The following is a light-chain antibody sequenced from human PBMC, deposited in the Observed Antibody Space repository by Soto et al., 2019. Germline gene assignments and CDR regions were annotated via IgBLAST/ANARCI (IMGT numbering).Light chain of an antibody. CDR2: EGS. CDR1: SSDVGTYNL. V-gene: IGLV2-23*01. Sequence: QSALTQPASVSGSPGQSITISCTGTSSDVGTYNLVSWYQQHPGKAPELMIYEGSKRPAGVSNRFSGSKSGNTASLTISGLQAEDEADYYCCSNAGSNTWVFGGGTKLTVL. J-gene: IGLJ3*02. CDR3: CSNAGSNTWV.